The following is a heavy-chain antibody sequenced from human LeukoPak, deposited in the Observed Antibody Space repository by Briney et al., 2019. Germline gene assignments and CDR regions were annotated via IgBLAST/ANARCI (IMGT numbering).Heavy chain of an antibody. CDR3: AISRGVRGVINY. Sequence: SETLSLTCAVYGGAFSGYYWSWIRRPPGKGLEWIGEINHSGSTNYNPSLKSGVTISVDTSKNQFSLKLSSVTAADTAVYYCAISRGVRGVINYWGQGTLVTVSS. CDR2: INHSGST. V-gene: IGHV4-34*01. CDR1: GGAFSGYY. J-gene: IGHJ4*02. D-gene: IGHD3-10*01.